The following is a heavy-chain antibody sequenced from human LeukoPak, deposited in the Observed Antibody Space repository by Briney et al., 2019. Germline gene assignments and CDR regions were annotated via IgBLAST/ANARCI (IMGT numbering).Heavy chain of an antibody. CDR1: GGSISSYY. CDR2: IYYSGST. CDR3: ARGDYDFWRRVDAFDI. J-gene: IGHJ3*02. D-gene: IGHD3-3*01. Sequence: PSETLSLTCTVSGGSISSYYWSWIRQPPGKGLEWIGYIYYSGSTNYNPSLKSRVTISVDTSKNQFSLKLSSVTAADTAVYYCARGDYDFWRRVDAFDIWGQGTMVTVSS. V-gene: IGHV4-59*01.